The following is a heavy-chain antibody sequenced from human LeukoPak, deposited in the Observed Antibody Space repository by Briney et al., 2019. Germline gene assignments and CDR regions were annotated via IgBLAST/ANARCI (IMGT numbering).Heavy chain of an antibody. V-gene: IGHV3-21*01. Sequence: GGSLRLSCAASGVTFSSYSMNWVRQAPGKGLEWVSSISSSSSYIYYADSVKGRFTISRDNAKNSLYLQMNSLRAEDTAVYYCARVITYYYDSSGYLSQFDYWGQGTLVTVSS. CDR3: ARVITYYYDSSGYLSQFDY. J-gene: IGHJ4*02. CDR1: GVTFSSYS. D-gene: IGHD3-22*01. CDR2: ISSSSSYI.